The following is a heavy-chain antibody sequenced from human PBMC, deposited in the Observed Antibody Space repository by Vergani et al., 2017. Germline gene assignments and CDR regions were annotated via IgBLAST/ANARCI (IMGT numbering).Heavy chain of an antibody. V-gene: IGHV3-48*01. CDR1: GLTFSSYS. D-gene: IGHD4-17*01. J-gene: IGHJ4*02. CDR2: ISSSSSTI. Sequence: EVQLVESGGGLVQPGGSLRLSCAASGLTFSSYSMNWVRQAPGKGLEWVSYISSSSSTIYYADSVKGRFTISRDNAKNSLYLQMNSLRAEDTAVYYCARDTVTNFDYWGQGTLVTVSS. CDR3: ARDTVTNFDY.